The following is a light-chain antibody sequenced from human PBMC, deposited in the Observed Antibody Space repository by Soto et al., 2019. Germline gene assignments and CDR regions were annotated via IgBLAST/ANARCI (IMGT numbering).Light chain of an antibody. CDR2: GAS. CDR1: QSVSSN. V-gene: IGKV3-15*01. J-gene: IGKJ1*01. CDR3: QQYNNWPPT. Sequence: EIVMTQSRATVSVSRWERATLSCRAGQSVSSNLAWYRQKPGQAPSLLIYGASTRATGIPARFSGSGSGTEFTLTISSLQSEDFAVYSCQQYNNWPPTFGQGTKVDIK.